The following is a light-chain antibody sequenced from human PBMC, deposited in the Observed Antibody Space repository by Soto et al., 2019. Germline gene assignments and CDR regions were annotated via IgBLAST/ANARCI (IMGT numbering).Light chain of an antibody. Sequence: DIVMTQSPDSLAVSLGESATISCKSSQSVLYSSKNKNYLAWYQQKPGQPPKLLIYWASTRESGVPDRFSGSGSGTAFTLTISSLQAEDVAVYYCKKYYTTLTGTFGQGNKVEIX. CDR1: QSVLYSSKNKNY. CDR2: WAS. CDR3: KKYYTTLTGT. V-gene: IGKV4-1*01. J-gene: IGKJ1*01.